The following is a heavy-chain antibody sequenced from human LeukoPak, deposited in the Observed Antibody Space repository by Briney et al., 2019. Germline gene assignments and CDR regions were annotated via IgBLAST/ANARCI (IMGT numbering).Heavy chain of an antibody. J-gene: IGHJ4*02. D-gene: IGHD6-25*01. Sequence: SVKVSCKASGGTFNTYAISWVRQAPGQGLEWMGGIIPIFATANYAQKFQGRVTITTDESASTAYMELTSLRSEDTAVYYCARDQGSDSGGYPRYYFDYWGQGTLVTVSS. CDR3: ARDQGSDSGGYPRYYFDY. CDR1: GGTFNTYA. CDR2: IIPIFATA. V-gene: IGHV1-69*05.